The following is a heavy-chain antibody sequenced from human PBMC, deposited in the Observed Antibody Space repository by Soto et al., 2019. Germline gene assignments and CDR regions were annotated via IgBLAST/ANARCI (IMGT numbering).Heavy chain of an antibody. V-gene: IGHV3-30-3*01. Sequence: QVQLVESGGGVVQPGRSLRLSCAASGLTFTRYAMRWVRQAPGKGLEWVSLISYDGSKKYYADSVKGRFTISRDNSKNTLFLQMSSLRTEDTAVYYCATGIVTTEDAFDIWGQGTMVTVSS. CDR3: ATGIVTTEDAFDI. J-gene: IGHJ3*02. D-gene: IGHD5-12*01. CDR2: ISYDGSKK. CDR1: GLTFTRYA.